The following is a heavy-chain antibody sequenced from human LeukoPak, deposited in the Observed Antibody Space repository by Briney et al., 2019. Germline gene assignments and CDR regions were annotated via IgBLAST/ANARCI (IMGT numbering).Heavy chain of an antibody. CDR2: IDYSGNT. Sequence: SETLSLTCSVSSGSISDYYWSWIRQPPGKGLEWIAYIDYSGNTDFNPSLKNRVTISVDTSKNQFSLELSSVTAADTAVYYCGRGGHYHGSGRPFDHWGQGTLVTVYS. CDR3: GRGGHYHGSGRPFDH. J-gene: IGHJ5*02. CDR1: SGSISDYY. V-gene: IGHV4-59*08. D-gene: IGHD3-10*01.